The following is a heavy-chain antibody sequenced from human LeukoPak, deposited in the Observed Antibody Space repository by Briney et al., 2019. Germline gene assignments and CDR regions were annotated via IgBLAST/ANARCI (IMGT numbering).Heavy chain of an antibody. V-gene: IGHV3-30-3*01. CDR1: GFTFGNYA. CDR2: ITHNGGTQ. CDR3: ARDAQSGAFSDFDY. J-gene: IGHJ4*02. D-gene: IGHD1-26*01. Sequence: GTSLRLSCEASGFTFGNYAIHWVRQVPGEGLEWVAIITHNGGTQYYADSVKGRFTISRDNSKSTVFLQMNSLRPEDTAVYYCARDAQSGAFSDFDYWGQGTLVTVSS.